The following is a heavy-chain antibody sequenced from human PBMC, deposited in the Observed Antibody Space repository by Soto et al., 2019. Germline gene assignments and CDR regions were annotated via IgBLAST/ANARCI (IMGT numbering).Heavy chain of an antibody. CDR2: ISNSGST. J-gene: IGHJ4*02. CDR1: GGSFSGYY. CDR3: VRALAAVQE. Sequence: PSETLSLTCAVYGGSFSGYYCSWVRQPPGKGLEWIGEISNSGSTNYNRSLESRVTISVDTSKNQLFLKVSSLTAADTAVYYCVRALAAVQEWGQATPVTVS. V-gene: IGHV4-34*01. D-gene: IGHD6-13*01.